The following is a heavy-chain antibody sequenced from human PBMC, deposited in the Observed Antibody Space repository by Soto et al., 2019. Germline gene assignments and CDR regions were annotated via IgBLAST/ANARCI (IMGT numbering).Heavy chain of an antibody. Sequence: QVQLVQSGAEVKKPGSSVKVSCKASGGTFSSYAISWVRQAPGQGLEWMGGSIPIFGTANYAQKFQGRVTIPADKSTITAYMEQSSLRSEDTAVYYCARDRVVVPAARVGYCDYGMDVWGQGTTVTVSS. J-gene: IGHJ6*02. CDR2: SIPIFGTA. D-gene: IGHD2-2*01. V-gene: IGHV1-69*06. CDR1: GGTFSSYA. CDR3: ARDRVVVPAARVGYCDYGMDV.